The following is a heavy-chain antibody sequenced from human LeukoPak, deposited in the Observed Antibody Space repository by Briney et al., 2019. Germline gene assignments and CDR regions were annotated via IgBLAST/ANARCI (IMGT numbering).Heavy chain of an antibody. CDR3: ARDLVTVTKGFDI. V-gene: IGHV4-59*11. J-gene: IGHJ3*02. CDR1: DDSFSSHY. Sequence: SETLSLTCAVSDDSFSSHYWTWIRQPPGKGLEWIGYISYIGSTNYNPSLKSRVTISIDTSKNQFSLKLSSVTAADTAVYYCARDLVTVTKGFDIWGQGTMVSISS. CDR2: ISYIGST. D-gene: IGHD4-17*01.